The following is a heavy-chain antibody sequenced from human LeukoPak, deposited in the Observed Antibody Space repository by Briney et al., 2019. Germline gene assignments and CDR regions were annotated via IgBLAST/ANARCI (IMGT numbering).Heavy chain of an antibody. D-gene: IGHD3-22*01. V-gene: IGHV3-30*03. CDR1: GFTFSSYG. CDR3: ARRGGDYYDSSGLYYFDY. Sequence: GGSLRLSCAASGFTFSSYGMHWVRQAPGKGLEWVAVISYDGSNKYYADSVKGRFTISRDNSKNTLYLQMNSLRAEDTAVYYCARRGGDYYDSSGLYYFDYWGQGTLVTVSS. CDR2: ISYDGSNK. J-gene: IGHJ4*02.